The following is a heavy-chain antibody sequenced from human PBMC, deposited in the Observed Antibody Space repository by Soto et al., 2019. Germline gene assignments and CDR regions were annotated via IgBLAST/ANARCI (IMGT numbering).Heavy chain of an antibody. CDR1: GYTFTGYY. Sequence: GASVKVSCKASGYTFTGYYMHWVRQAPGQGLEWMGWINPNTGYTDYAQKFQDRVTMTGNTSITTAYMELSGLRSEDTAVYYCVRGRVMITFGVVIVIDYWGQGSPVTVSS. J-gene: IGHJ4*02. D-gene: IGHD3-16*02. CDR3: VRGRVMITFGVVIVIDY. V-gene: IGHV1-8*02. CDR2: INPNTGYT.